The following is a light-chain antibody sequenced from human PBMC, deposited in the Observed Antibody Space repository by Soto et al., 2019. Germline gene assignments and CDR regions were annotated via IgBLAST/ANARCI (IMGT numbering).Light chain of an antibody. CDR1: QSVSSY. CDR2: DAS. CDR3: QQYSNWPIT. V-gene: IGKV3-11*01. J-gene: IGKJ1*01. Sequence: EIVLTQSPVTLSLSPGERATLSCRASQSVSSYLAWYQQKPGQAPRLLIYDASNRATGIPDRFSGSGSGTDFTLTFSSLEPEDFAVYYCQQYSNWPITFGQGTKVDIK.